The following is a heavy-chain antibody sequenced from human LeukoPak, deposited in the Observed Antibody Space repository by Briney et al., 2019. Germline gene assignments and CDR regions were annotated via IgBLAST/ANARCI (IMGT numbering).Heavy chain of an antibody. CDR2: IYTSGST. V-gene: IGHV4-61*02. Sequence: PSQTLSLTCTVSGGSISSSGYLWRWIRQPAGKGLEWIGRIYTSGSTYYNPSLKSRVTISLDTSKNQFSLKLTSVTAADTAVYYCARDRYMDVWGKGTTVTVSS. CDR1: GGSISSSGYL. J-gene: IGHJ6*03. CDR3: ARDRYMDV.